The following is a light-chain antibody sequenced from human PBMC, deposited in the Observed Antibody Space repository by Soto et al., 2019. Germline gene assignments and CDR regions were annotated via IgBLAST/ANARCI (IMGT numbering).Light chain of an antibody. J-gene: IGKJ4*01. CDR1: QGISIY. CDR2: DAS. CDR3: QKYNGAPLT. V-gene: IGKV1-27*01. Sequence: DIQMTQSPSSLSASVGDRVTITCRASQGISIYLAWYQQKPGKVPKLLIYDASTLQSGVPSRFSGSGSGTDFTLTISGLQPEDVATYYCQKYNGAPLTFGGGTKVVIK.